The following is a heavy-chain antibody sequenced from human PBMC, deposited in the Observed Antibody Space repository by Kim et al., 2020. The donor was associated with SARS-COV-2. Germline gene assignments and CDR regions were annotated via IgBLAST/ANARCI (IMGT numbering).Heavy chain of an antibody. CDR3: ARSREATVDY. J-gene: IGHJ4*02. V-gene: IGHV3-72*01. CDR2: YTT. D-gene: IGHD1-26*01. Sequence: YTTEYAASVKGRFTISRDDSKNSLSLQMTSLGAEDTAVYYCARSREATVDYWGQGTLVTVSS.